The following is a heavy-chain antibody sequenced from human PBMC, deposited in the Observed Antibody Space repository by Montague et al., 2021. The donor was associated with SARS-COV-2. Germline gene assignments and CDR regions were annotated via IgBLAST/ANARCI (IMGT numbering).Heavy chain of an antibody. CDR2: INDSDTT. Sequence: SETLSLTCAVYGGSFSGYWWTWVRQSPGQGLELIGGINDSDTTKYIPSLKIRVTISVYPSKNQFYLYLTSVTVAVTAVYYCARGAPGYWGQGTLVTVSS. CDR1: GGSFSGYW. J-gene: IGHJ4*02. V-gene: IGHV4-34*01. CDR3: ARGAPGY.